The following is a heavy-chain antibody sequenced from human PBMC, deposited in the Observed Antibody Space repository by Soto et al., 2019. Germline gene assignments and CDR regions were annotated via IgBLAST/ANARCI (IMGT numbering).Heavy chain of an antibody. V-gene: IGHV5-51*01. CDR3: ARRVEGHNWFDP. Sequence: GESLKISCKGSGYRFTTYWIAWVRQMPGKGLEWMGIIYPGDSDTRYSPSFQGQVTISADKSISTAYLQWSSLKASDTAIYYRARRVEGHNWFDPWGQGTLVTVSS. CDR1: GYRFTTYW. CDR2: IYPGDSDT. J-gene: IGHJ5*02. D-gene: IGHD2-15*01.